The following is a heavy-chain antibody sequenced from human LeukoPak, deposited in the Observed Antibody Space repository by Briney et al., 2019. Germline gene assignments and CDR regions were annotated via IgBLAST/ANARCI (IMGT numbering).Heavy chain of an antibody. CDR1: GFTFSTYV. Sequence: GGSLRLSCAASGFTFSTYVMSWVRQAPGKGLEWVSGINNNDGSTSYADSVKGRSTIFRDNAKNTLYLQMNSLRAEDTAVYYCVRDLGGRSGHWGQGTLVTVSS. CDR2: INNNDGST. CDR3: VRDLGGRSGH. V-gene: IGHV3-23*01. D-gene: IGHD1-26*01. J-gene: IGHJ4*02.